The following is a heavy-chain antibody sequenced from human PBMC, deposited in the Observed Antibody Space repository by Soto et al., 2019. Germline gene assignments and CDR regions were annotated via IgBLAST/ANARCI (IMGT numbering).Heavy chain of an antibody. V-gene: IGHV1-18*01. Sequence: GASVKVSCKASGYTFTSAGISWVRQAPGQGLEWMGWISAYNGNTNYAQKLQGRVTMTTDTSTSTAYMELRSLRSDDTAVYYCARINSSGGPAPYYYYGMDVWGQGTMVTVSS. J-gene: IGHJ6*02. CDR3: ARINSSGGPAPYYYYGMDV. CDR1: GYTFTSAG. CDR2: ISAYNGNT. D-gene: IGHD6-19*01.